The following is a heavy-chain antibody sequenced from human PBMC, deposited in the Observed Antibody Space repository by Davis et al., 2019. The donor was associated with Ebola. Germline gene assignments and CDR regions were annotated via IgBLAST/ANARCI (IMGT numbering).Heavy chain of an antibody. V-gene: IGHV1-18*01. CDR3: STCTGHYYYYGMDV. CDR2: ISAYNGNT. D-gene: IGHD2-8*01. CDR1: GYTFTSYG. J-gene: IGHJ6*02. Sequence: AASVKVSCKASGYTFTSYGISWVRQAPGQGLEWMGWISAYNGNTNYAQKLQGRVTINTDTSTITAYMELRSLRSDDTAVYYCSTCTGHYYYYGMDVWGQGTTVTVSS.